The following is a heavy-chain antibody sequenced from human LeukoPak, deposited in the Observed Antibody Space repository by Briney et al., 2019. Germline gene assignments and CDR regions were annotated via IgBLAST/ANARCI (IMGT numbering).Heavy chain of an antibody. CDR3: AKSPEQIAVAGLDY. CDR1: GFTFSSYG. CDR2: ISGSGGST. V-gene: IGHV3-23*01. D-gene: IGHD6-19*01. J-gene: IGHJ4*02. Sequence: GGSLRLSCAASGFTFSSYGMSWVRQAPGKGLEWVSAISGSGGSTYYADSVKGRFTISKDNSKNTLYLQMNSLRAEDTAVYYCAKSPEQIAVAGLDYWGQGTLVTVSS.